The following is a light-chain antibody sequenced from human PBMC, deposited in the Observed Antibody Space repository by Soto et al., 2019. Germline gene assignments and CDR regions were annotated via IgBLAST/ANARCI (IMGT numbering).Light chain of an antibody. Sequence: DIQLTQSPSFLSASVGDRVTITCRASQGISSYLAWYQQKPGKAPKLLIYAASTLQSGVPSRFSGSGSGTEFTRTISSLQPEDFATYYGQQLNSYPSFGQGTMLEIK. J-gene: IGKJ2*01. CDR1: QGISSY. V-gene: IGKV1-9*01. CDR2: AAS. CDR3: QQLNSYPS.